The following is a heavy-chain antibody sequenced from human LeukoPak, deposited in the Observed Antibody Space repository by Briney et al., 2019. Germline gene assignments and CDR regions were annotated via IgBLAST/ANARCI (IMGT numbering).Heavy chain of an antibody. CDR2: IKSKTDGGTT. CDR3: TTAYYDSSGYYDLDY. J-gene: IGHJ4*02. Sequence: GGSLRLSCAASGYTFSNAWMNWVRQAPGKGLEWVGRIKSKTDGGTTDYAAPVKGRFTISRDDSKNTLYLQMNSLKTEDTAVYYCTTAYYDSSGYYDLDYWGQGTLVTVSS. D-gene: IGHD3-22*01. CDR1: GYTFSNAW. V-gene: IGHV3-15*07.